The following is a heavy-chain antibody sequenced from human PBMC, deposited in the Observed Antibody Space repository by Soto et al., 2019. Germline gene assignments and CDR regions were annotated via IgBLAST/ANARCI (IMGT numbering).Heavy chain of an antibody. J-gene: IGHJ4*02. CDR3: ARVPSEFHFDY. CDR1: GVTFGDYY. CDR2: ISSSGSST. Sequence: PGGSLRLSCAASGVTFGDYYMSWISQAPGKGPEWVSYISSSGSSTYYVDSVKGRLTISRDNAKNSLYLQMNSLRAEDTAVYYCARVPSEFHFDYWGQGTLVTVSS. V-gene: IGHV3-11*04. D-gene: IGHD3-10*01.